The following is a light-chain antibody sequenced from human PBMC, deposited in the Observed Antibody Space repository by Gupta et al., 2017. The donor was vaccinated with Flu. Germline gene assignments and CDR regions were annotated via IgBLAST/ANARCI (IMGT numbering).Light chain of an antibody. CDR1: PGAVTTAHY. CDR2: STS. J-gene: IGLJ3*02. V-gene: IGLV7-43*01. Sequence: QTVVSQESSLTVSPAGTVTLTCASSPGAVTTAHYPNWFQQKPPHALRALIWSTSNTHSRTPARFSASLLAATAALTLSGVQPEDEDDYYSQLYYYDRWVFGGGTRLTVL. CDR3: QLYYYDRWV.